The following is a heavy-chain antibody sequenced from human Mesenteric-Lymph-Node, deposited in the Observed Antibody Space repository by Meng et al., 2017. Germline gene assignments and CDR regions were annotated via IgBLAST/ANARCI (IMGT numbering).Heavy chain of an antibody. Sequence: SVKVSCKASGGTFSSYAISWVRQAPGQGLEWMGGIIPIFGTANYAQKFQGRVTITADESTSTAYMELSSLRSEDTAVYYCASSTGTTPWSPWDFVEGDAFDIWGQGTMVTVSS. CDR2: IIPIFGTA. J-gene: IGHJ3*02. CDR3: ASSTGTTPWSPWDFVEGDAFDI. D-gene: IGHD1-7*01. V-gene: IGHV1-69*13. CDR1: GGTFSSYA.